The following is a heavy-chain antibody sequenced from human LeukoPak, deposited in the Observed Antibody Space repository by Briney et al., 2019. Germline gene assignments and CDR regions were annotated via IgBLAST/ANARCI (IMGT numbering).Heavy chain of an antibody. CDR3: ARGGGSYYLFDY. V-gene: IGHV4-59*10. Sequence: PSETLSLTCGVYGGSFSAYYWSWIRQPAGKGLEWIGRIYTSGSTNYNPSLKSRVTMSVDTSKNQFSLKLSSVTAADTAVYYCARGGGSYYLFDYWGQGTLVTVSS. D-gene: IGHD1-26*01. J-gene: IGHJ4*02. CDR1: GGSFSAYY. CDR2: IYTSGST.